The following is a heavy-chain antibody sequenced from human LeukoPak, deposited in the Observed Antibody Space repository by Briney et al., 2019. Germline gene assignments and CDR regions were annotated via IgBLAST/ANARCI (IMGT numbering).Heavy chain of an antibody. V-gene: IGHV1-18*01. D-gene: IGHD2-15*01. CDR2: ISAYNGST. CDR1: GYTFTSYG. Sequence: GASVKVSCKASGYTFTSYGISWVRQAPGQGLEWMGWISAYNGSTNYAQKLQGRVTMTTDTSTSTAYMELRSLRSDDTAVYYCARDSVLYCSGGSCPFDYWGQGTLVTVSS. J-gene: IGHJ4*02. CDR3: ARDSVLYCSGGSCPFDY.